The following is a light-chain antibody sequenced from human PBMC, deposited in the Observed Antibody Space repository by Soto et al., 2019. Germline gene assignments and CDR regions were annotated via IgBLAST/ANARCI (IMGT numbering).Light chain of an antibody. CDR1: QSVSSN. CDR3: QQYNNWPQT. V-gene: IGKV3-15*01. CDR2: GAS. J-gene: IGKJ1*01. Sequence: EIVMTQSPATLSVSPGERATLSCRASQSVSSNLAWYQQKPGQAPSLLIYGASTRATGIPARFSGSGSGTEFNLTLSSLQSEDFAVYYCQQYNNWPQTFGKGTKVEIK.